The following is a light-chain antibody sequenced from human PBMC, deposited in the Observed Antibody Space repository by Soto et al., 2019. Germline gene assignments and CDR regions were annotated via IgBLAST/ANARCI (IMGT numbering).Light chain of an antibody. CDR2: DAS. CDR3: QQRSDWPPT. V-gene: IGKV3-11*01. J-gene: IGKJ1*01. Sequence: EIELTQSPATLSLSPGERATLSCRASQRVSSSLAWYQQKPGQAPRLLIYDASNRATGIPVRFSGSGSGTDFTLTISSLEPEDFAVYYCQQRSDWPPTFGQGTKVEVK. CDR1: QRVSSS.